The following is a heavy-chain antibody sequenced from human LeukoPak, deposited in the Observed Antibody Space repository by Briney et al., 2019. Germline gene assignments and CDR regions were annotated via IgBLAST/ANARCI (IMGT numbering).Heavy chain of an antibody. CDR3: ARGDGWFQHVDIVATIRATKGGFDY. D-gene: IGHD5-12*01. J-gene: IGHJ4*02. V-gene: IGHV4-34*01. CDR1: GGSFSGYY. Sequence: SETLSLTCAVYGGSFSGYYWSWIRQPPGKGLEWIGEINHSGSTNYNPTLKSRVTISVDTSKNQFSLKLSSVTAADTAVYYCARGDGWFQHVDIVATIRATKGGFDYCGQGTLVTVSS. CDR2: INHSGST.